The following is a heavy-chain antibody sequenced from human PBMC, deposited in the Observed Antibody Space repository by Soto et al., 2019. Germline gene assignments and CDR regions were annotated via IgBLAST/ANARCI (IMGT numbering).Heavy chain of an antibody. CDR1: GFTFSGSA. D-gene: IGHD3-9*01. J-gene: IGHJ6*02. CDR3: TAWNVVRYFDWYGMDV. CDR2: IRSKANSYAT. Sequence: EVRLVESGGGLVQPGGSLKLSCAASGFTFSGSAMHWVRPASGKGLEWVGRIRSKANSYATEYAASEKGRFTISRDDSKNTAYLRMNSQKTEDTAVYYCTAWNVVRYFDWYGMDVWGHGTTVT. V-gene: IGHV3-73*02.